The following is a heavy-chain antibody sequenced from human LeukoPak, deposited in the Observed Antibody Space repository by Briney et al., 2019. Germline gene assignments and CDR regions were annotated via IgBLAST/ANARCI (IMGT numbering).Heavy chain of an antibody. J-gene: IGHJ4*02. CDR1: GFTFSSYA. CDR3: AKFSSGRFYDAHFDY. V-gene: IGHV3-23*01. Sequence: PGGSLRLSCAASGFTFSSYAMTWVRQAPGKGLEWVSGISAGGSSTYYADSVKGRFTISRDNSKNKLYLQMNSLRAEDTAVYYCAKFSSGRFYDAHFDYWGQGSLVTVSS. D-gene: IGHD1-26*01. CDR2: ISAGGSST.